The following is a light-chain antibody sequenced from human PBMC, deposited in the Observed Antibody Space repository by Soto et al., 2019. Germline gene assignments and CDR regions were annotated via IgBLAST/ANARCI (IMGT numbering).Light chain of an antibody. CDR1: QSISSW. CDR3: QQYHSYSRT. Sequence: DIQMTQSXSTLYVSPGDXXXXXXXASQSISSWLAWYQQKXGKAPKFLIYKASXLESGVPSRFSGSGSGTEFTLTISSLQPDDFATYYCQQYHSYSRTFGQGTKVDIK. V-gene: IGKV1-5*03. CDR2: KAS. J-gene: IGKJ1*01.